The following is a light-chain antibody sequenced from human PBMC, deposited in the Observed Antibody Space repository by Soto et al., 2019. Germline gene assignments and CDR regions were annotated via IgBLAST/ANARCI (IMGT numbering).Light chain of an antibody. Sequence: LTQPASVSGSPGQSITISCTGTSSDVGSYNLVSWYQQHPGKAPKVMIYEGSKRPSGVSNRFSGSKSGNTASLTISGLQAEDEADYYCCSYAGSSTYVFGTGTKVTVL. J-gene: IGLJ1*01. V-gene: IGLV2-23*01. CDR1: SSDVGSYNL. CDR2: EGS. CDR3: CSYAGSSTYV.